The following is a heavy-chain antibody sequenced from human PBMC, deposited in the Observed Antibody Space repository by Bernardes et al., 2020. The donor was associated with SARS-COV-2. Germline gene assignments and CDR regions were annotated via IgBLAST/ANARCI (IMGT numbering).Heavy chain of an antibody. Sequence: GGSLRLSCAASGFTFSSYCMSWVRQAPGKGLEWVANIKQDGSEKYYVDSVKGRFTISRDNAKNSLYLQMNSLRAEDTAVYYCARDRGFWSAYYYYGMDVWGQGTTVTVSS. J-gene: IGHJ6*02. CDR3: ARDRGFWSAYYYYGMDV. CDR1: GFTFSSYC. D-gene: IGHD3-3*01. CDR2: IKQDGSEK. V-gene: IGHV3-7*04.